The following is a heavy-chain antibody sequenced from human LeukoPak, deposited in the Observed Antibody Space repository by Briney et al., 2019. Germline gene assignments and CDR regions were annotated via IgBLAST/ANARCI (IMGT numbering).Heavy chain of an antibody. CDR1: GFTFSIYA. CDR2: IGVRGGST. Sequence: GGSLRLSCAASGFTFSIYAMSWVGRPPGKGREGASAIGVRGGSTYYADSVKGRFTISRDNSKNTLYLQMNSLRAEDTAVYYCAKGIRITMIVVDPDAFDIWGQGTMVTVSS. J-gene: IGHJ3*02. V-gene: IGHV3-23*01. CDR3: AKGIRITMIVVDPDAFDI. D-gene: IGHD3-22*01.